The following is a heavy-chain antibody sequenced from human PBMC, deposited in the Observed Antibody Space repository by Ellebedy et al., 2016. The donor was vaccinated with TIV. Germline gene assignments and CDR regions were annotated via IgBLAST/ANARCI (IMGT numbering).Heavy chain of an antibody. D-gene: IGHD2-2*01. CDR2: IKQDGSEK. V-gene: IGHV3-7*01. J-gene: IGHJ6*03. CDR3: ARGPDIVVVPAAPDYDFWSDRGYYYYMDV. Sequence: GESLKISXAASGFTFSSYWMSWVRQAPGKGLEWVANIKQDGSEKYYVDSVKGRFTISRDNAKNSLYLQMNSLRAEDTAVYYCARGPDIVVVPAAPDYDFWSDRGYYYYMDVWGKGTTVTVSS. CDR1: GFTFSSYW.